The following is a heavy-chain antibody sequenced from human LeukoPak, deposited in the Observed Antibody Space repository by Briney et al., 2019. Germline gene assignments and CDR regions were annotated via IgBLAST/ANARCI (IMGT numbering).Heavy chain of an antibody. Sequence: SETLSLTCTVSGGSISSYYWSWIRQPPGKGLEWIGYIYYSGSTNYNPSLKCRVTMSVDTSKNQFSLKLSSVTAADTAVYYCAREYYYDSSGYNAGGFDYWGQGTLVTVSS. CDR1: GGSISSYY. CDR2: IYYSGST. CDR3: AREYYYDSSGYNAGGFDY. D-gene: IGHD3-22*01. J-gene: IGHJ4*02. V-gene: IGHV4-59*12.